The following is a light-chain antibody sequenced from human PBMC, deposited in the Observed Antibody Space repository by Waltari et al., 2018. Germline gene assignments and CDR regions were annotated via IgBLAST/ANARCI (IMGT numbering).Light chain of an antibody. Sequence: DIQLTQSPSFLSASVGDRVTFTCRASQGLTNYFAWYQQKPGKAPKLLIYDISTLQSGVPSRFSGSGSGTEFTLTISSLQPEDSATYYCQQLNEYPITFGQGTRVETK. V-gene: IGKV1-9*01. CDR1: QGLTNY. CDR2: DIS. J-gene: IGKJ5*01. CDR3: QQLNEYPIT.